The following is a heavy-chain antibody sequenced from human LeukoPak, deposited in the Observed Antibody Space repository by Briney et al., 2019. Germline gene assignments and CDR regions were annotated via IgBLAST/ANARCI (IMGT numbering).Heavy chain of an antibody. CDR2: IIPILGIA. CDR3: ARALRWALNWFDP. Sequence: SVKVSCKASGGTSSSYAISWVRQAPGQGVEWMGRIIPILGIANYAQKFQGRVTITADKPTSTAYMELSSLRSEDTAVYYCARALRWALNWFDPWGQGTLVTVSS. J-gene: IGHJ5*02. CDR1: GGTSSSYA. D-gene: IGHD4-23*01. V-gene: IGHV1-69*04.